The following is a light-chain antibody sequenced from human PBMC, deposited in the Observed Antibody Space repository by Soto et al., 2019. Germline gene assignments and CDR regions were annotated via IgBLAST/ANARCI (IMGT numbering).Light chain of an antibody. J-gene: IGKJ2*01. CDR3: QQYNNWPPT. CDR2: GAS. CDR1: QSLSSD. V-gene: IGKV3-15*01. Sequence: EMVMTQSPATLSVSPGERAIVSCRATQSLSSDLAWYQQRPGQAPRLLIFGASTRATGIPARFSGSGSGTEVTLTVSSLQSEDFAIYYWQQYNNWPPTFGQGTKLEIK.